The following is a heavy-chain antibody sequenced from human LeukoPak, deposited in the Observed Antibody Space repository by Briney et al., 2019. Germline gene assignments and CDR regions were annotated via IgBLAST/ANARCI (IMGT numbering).Heavy chain of an antibody. J-gene: IGHJ4*02. CDR3: AREGYDILTGYSYLDY. CDR2: IYYSGST. V-gene: IGHV4-30-4*08. D-gene: IGHD3-9*01. CDR1: GGSISSGDYY. Sequence: PSQTLSLTCTVSGGSISSGDYYWSWIRQPPGKGLEWIGYIYYSGSTYYNPSLKSRVTISVDTSKNQFSLKLSSVTAADTAVYYCAREGYDILTGYSYLDYWGQGTLVTVSS.